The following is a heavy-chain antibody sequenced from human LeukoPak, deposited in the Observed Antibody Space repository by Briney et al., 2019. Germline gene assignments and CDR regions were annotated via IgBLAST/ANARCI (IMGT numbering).Heavy chain of an antibody. CDR1: GFTFSSYG. CDR3: AKDLWGLHDWFDP. Sequence: QPGGSLRPSCAASGFTFSSYGMHWVRQAPGKGLEWVAFIRYDGSNKYYADSVKGRFTISRDNSKNTLYLQMNSLRAEDTAVYYCAKDLWGLHDWFDPWGQGTLVTVSS. CDR2: IRYDGSNK. V-gene: IGHV3-30*02. J-gene: IGHJ5*02. D-gene: IGHD4-11*01.